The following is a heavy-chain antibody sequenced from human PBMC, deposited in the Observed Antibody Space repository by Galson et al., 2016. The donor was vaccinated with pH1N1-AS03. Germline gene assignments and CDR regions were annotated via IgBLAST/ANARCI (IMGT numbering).Heavy chain of an antibody. CDR3: ARRCGGGSSTDC. J-gene: IGHJ4*02. CDR2: TYWRSKWYN. Sequence: CAISGDSVSSNIDAWNWIRQSPSGGLEWLGRTYWRSKWYNDYAVSVKSRVTISADTSKNQFSLKLSSVTAADTAVHYCARRCGGGSSTDCWGQGTLVTVSS. V-gene: IGHV6-1*01. CDR1: GDSVSSNIDA. D-gene: IGHD2-15*01.